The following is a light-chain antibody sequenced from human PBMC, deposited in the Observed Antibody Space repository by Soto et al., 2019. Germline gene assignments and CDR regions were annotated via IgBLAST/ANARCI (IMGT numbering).Light chain of an antibody. CDR1: QSGTRNY. J-gene: IGKJ2*01. CDR3: QQYGASPTT. Sequence: EFLLTQSPGTLSLSPGERATLSCRASQSGTRNYLAWYQQKPGQAPRLLIYGASSRATGIPDRFSGSGSGTDFTLTISRLEPEDFAVYYCQQYGASPTTFGQGTKLEI. CDR2: GAS. V-gene: IGKV3-20*01.